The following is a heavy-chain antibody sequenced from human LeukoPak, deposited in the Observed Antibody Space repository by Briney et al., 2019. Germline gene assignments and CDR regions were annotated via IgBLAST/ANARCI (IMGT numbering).Heavy chain of an antibody. CDR1: GGSISSGSYY. Sequence: SETLSLTCNVTGGSISSGSYYWSSIRQPAGKGLEWIGRIYSSGSTNYNSSLNSRVTISLDTSKNQFSLKLSSVTASDTAVYYCASNGAGGSYSYYFDNWGQGTLVTVSS. D-gene: IGHD1-26*01. CDR2: IYSSGST. J-gene: IGHJ4*02. CDR3: ASNGAGGSYSYYFDN. V-gene: IGHV4-61*02.